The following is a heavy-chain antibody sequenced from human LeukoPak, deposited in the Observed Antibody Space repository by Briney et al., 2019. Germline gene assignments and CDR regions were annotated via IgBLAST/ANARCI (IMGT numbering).Heavy chain of an antibody. D-gene: IGHD5-12*01. CDR1: GGSFFGYY. J-gene: IGHJ4*02. Sequence: SETLSLTCGVHGGSFFGYYWTWIRQPPGKGLEWIGEINHSGSTRYNPSLKSRVTISLDTSKSQFSLKLTSVTAADTAVYFCARVPSRGSPFFDFWGQGTLVTVSS. CDR3: ARVPSRGSPFFDF. V-gene: IGHV4-34*01. CDR2: INHSGST.